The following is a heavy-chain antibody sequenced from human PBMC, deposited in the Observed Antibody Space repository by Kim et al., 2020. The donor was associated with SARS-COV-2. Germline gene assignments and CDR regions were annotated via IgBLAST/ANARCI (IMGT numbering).Heavy chain of an antibody. D-gene: IGHD6-19*01. Sequence: SVKGRFTISRDNSKNTLYLQMNSLRAEDTAVYYCAKDKGGEGIAVAAADYWGQGTLVTVSS. J-gene: IGHJ4*02. CDR3: AKDKGGEGIAVAAADY. V-gene: IGHV3-30*02.